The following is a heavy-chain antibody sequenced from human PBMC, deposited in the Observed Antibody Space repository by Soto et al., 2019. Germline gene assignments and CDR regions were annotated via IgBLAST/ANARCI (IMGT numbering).Heavy chain of an antibody. Sequence: EVQLVESGGGLVKPGGSLRLSCAASGFTFSSYSMNWVRQAPGKGLEWVSSISSSSSYIYYADSVKGRFTISRDNAKNSLYLQMNSLRAEDTAVYYCARLNGKTYDFWSGYYDYYYYGMDVWGRGTTVTVSS. CDR3: ARLNGKTYDFWSGYYDYYYYGMDV. CDR2: ISSSSSYI. CDR1: GFTFSSYS. D-gene: IGHD3-3*01. V-gene: IGHV3-21*01. J-gene: IGHJ6*02.